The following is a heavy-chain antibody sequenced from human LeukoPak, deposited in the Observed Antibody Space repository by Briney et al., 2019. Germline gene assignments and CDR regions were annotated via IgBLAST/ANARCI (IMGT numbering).Heavy chain of an antibody. J-gene: IGHJ4*02. D-gene: IGHD5-18*01. CDR3: ARAVDTAMVNGARFDY. CDR1: GGSISSYY. Sequence: SETLSLTCTVSGGSISSYYWSWIRQPPGKGLEWIGYIYYSGSTNYNPSLKSRVTISVDTSKNQFSLKLSSVTAADTAVYYCARAVDTAMVNGARFDYWGQGTLVTVSS. CDR2: IYYSGST. V-gene: IGHV4-59*01.